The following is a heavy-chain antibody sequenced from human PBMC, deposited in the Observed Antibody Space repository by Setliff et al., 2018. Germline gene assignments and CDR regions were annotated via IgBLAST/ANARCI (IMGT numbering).Heavy chain of an antibody. CDR1: GFTFSSYS. CDR2: IKEDGSEK. D-gene: IGHD2-2*01. Sequence: GGSRRLSCAASGFTFSSYSMNWVHQAHRKGLEWVANIKEDGSEKYYVDSVKGRLPISRDNAKNTLYLQMNSLRGEATAVYYCVRGYGSSSSCYGTMGYWGQGTLVTVSS. J-gene: IGHJ4*02. CDR3: VRGYGSSSSCYGTMGY. V-gene: IGHV3-7*01.